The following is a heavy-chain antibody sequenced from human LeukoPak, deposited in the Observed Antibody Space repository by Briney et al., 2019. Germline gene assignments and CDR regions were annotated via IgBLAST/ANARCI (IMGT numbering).Heavy chain of an antibody. Sequence: GGSLRLSCAASGFTFNTYAMSWVRQAPGKGLEWVSVIYSGGSTYYADSVKGRFTISRDNSKNTLYLQMNSLRAEDTAVYYCATVEHGGTHSLDYWGQGTLVTVSS. J-gene: IGHJ4*02. CDR2: IYSGGST. CDR3: ATVEHGGTHSLDY. D-gene: IGHD4-23*01. V-gene: IGHV3-66*01. CDR1: GFTFNTYA.